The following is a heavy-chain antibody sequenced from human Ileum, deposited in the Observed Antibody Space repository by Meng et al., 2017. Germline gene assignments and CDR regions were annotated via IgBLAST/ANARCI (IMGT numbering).Heavy chain of an antibody. J-gene: IGHJ4*02. CDR3: GRGDYCSGDTCFSNYVDS. CDR1: GDSISNHY. CDR2: IHSSGST. Sequence: SETLSLTCTVSGDSISNHYWTWIRQSALKGLEWIGRIHSSGSTNYNPSLESRVTMSVDTSKNEFSLKLTSVTAADTAVYFCGRGDYCSGDTCFSNYVDSWGQGTLVTVSS. D-gene: IGHD2-15*01. V-gene: IGHV4-4*07.